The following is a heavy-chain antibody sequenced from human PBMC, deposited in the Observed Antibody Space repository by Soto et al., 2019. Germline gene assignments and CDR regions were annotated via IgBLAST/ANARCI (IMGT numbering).Heavy chain of an antibody. CDR1: GNTFTNYY. CDR2: INPSGGHT. CDR3: ARGGHIVVVTAAFDY. Sequence: QVQLMQSGAEVKKPGASVKVSCKASGNTFTNYYIHWVRQAPAQGLEWMGTINPSGGHTTYAQKVLGRVTMTRDTSTSTLYMELTSLRSEDTAVYYCARGGHIVVVTAAFDYWGQGALVTVAS. J-gene: IGHJ4*02. D-gene: IGHD2-21*02. V-gene: IGHV1-46*01.